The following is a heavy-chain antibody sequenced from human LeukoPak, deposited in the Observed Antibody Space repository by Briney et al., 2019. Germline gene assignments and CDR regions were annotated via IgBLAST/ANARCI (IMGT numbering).Heavy chain of an antibody. Sequence: PGGSLRLSCVASGFTFRSYWMSWVRQAPGKGLEWVATIMQDGSEKYYVDSVKGRFTTSRDIAQNSLYLQMNSLRAEDTAVYFCARDAGYDFWTGYYDFWGQGTLVTVSS. J-gene: IGHJ4*02. CDR1: GFTFRSYW. CDR3: ARDAGYDFWTGYYDF. V-gene: IGHV3-7*05. D-gene: IGHD3-3*01. CDR2: IMQDGSEK.